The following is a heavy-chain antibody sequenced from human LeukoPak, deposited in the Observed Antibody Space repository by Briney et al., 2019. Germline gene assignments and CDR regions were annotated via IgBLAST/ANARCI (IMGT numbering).Heavy chain of an antibody. CDR3: ARGRGLGVITPYSDS. CDR1: GXATSSDY. V-gene: IGHV4-59*08. Sequence: PSETLSLTCTVSGXATSSDYWSRIRHPPEKGLESIVCMSYRGSTNYNPSLKSRVTISIDTSKKHFSLKLTSVTAADTGVYYCARGRGLGVITPYSDSWGQGTLVTVSS. D-gene: IGHD3-16*02. J-gene: IGHJ4*02. CDR2: MSYRGST.